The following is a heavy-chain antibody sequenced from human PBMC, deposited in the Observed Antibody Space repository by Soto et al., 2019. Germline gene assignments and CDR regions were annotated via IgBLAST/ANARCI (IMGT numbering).Heavy chain of an antibody. D-gene: IGHD1-1*01. Sequence: GGSLRLSCAASGFTFSSYGMHWVRQAPGKGLEWVAVISYDGSNKYYADSVKGRFTISRDNSKNTLYLQMNSLRAEDTAVYYCATETTPTLDYWGQGTLVTVSS. CDR2: ISYDGSNK. CDR3: ATETTPTLDY. CDR1: GFTFSSYG. V-gene: IGHV3-30*03. J-gene: IGHJ4*02.